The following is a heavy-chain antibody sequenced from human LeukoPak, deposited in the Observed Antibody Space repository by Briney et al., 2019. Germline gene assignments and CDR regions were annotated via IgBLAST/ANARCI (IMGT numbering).Heavy chain of an antibody. V-gene: IGHV1-8*01. CDR2: MNPNSGNT. Sequence: ASVKVSCKASGYTFTSYDINWVRQATGQGLEWMRWMNPNSGNTGYAQKFQGRVTMTRNTSISTAYMELSSLRSEDTAVYYCARVASLVVVWFGEVENWFDPWGQGTLVTVSS. CDR1: GYTFTSYD. CDR3: ARVASLVVVWFGEVENWFDP. D-gene: IGHD3-10*01. J-gene: IGHJ5*02.